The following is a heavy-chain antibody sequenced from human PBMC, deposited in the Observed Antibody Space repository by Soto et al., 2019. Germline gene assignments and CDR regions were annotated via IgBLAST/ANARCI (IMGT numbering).Heavy chain of an antibody. Sequence: SGPTLVNPPETLTLTCTVSGFSLSNARMGVSWIRQPPGKALEWLAHIFSNDEKSYSTSLKSRLTISKDTSKSQVVLTMTNMDPVDTATYYCARTLGYCSGGSCYPYYFDYWGQGTLVTVSS. CDR2: IFSNDEK. CDR1: GFSLSNARMG. CDR3: ARTLGYCSGGSCYPYYFDY. V-gene: IGHV2-26*01. D-gene: IGHD2-15*01. J-gene: IGHJ4*02.